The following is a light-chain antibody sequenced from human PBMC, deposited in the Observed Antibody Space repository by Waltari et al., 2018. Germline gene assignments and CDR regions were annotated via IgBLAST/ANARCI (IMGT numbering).Light chain of an antibody. CDR3: SSYAGSNNVV. J-gene: IGLJ2*01. CDR1: NSDVGSYNY. CDR2: EVS. Sequence: QSALTQPPSASGSPGQSVTISCTGTNSDVGSYNYVPWYQHHPGKAPKLMIYEVSKRPSGVPDRFSGSKSGNTASLTVSGLQAEDEADYYCSSYAGSNNVVFGGGTKVTVL. V-gene: IGLV2-8*01.